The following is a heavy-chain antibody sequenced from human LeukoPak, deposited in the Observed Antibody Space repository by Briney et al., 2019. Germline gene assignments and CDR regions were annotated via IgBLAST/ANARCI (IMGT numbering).Heavy chain of an antibody. CDR3: ARDRTGYSGSYFDY. D-gene: IGHD5-12*01. V-gene: IGHV4-59*01. CDR1: GGSISSYY. J-gene: IGHJ4*02. Sequence: PSETLSLTCTVSGGSISSYYWSWIRQPPGKGLEWIGCIYYSGSTNYNPSLKSRVTISVDTSKNQFSLKLSSVTAADTAVYYCARDRTGYSGSYFDYWGQGTLVTVSS. CDR2: IYYSGST.